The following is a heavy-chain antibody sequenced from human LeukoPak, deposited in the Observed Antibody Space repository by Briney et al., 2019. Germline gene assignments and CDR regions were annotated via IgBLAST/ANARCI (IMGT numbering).Heavy chain of an antibody. CDR1: GGTFSSYA. CDR3: ARGASGTLYGAFDA. CDR2: IIPIFGTA. Sequence: SVKVSCKASGGTFSSYAISWVRQAPGQGLEWMGGIIPIFGTANYAQKFQGRVTITADESTSTAYMELSSLRSEDTAVYYCARGASGTLYGAFDAWGQGTMVTVSS. V-gene: IGHV1-69*01. D-gene: IGHD1-26*01. J-gene: IGHJ3*01.